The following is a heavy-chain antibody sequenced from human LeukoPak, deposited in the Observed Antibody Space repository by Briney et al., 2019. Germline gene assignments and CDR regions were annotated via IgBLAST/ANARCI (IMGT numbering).Heavy chain of an antibody. CDR3: ARALSGSYEY. J-gene: IGHJ4*02. D-gene: IGHD1-26*01. Sequence: GGSLRLSCAASGFTFSTFWMGWVRQALGKGLEWVANINQDGSAKNYVDSVKGRITISRDNAKNAQYLQMNSLRAEDTAVYYCARALSGSYEYWGQGTLVTVSS. CDR1: GFTFSTFW. V-gene: IGHV3-7*04. CDR2: INQDGSAK.